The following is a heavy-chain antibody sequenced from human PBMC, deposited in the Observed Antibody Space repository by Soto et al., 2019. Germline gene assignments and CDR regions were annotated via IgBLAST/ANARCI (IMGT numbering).Heavy chain of an antibody. V-gene: IGHV3-48*01. CDR2: ISSSSSTI. J-gene: IGHJ5*02. Sequence: EVQLVESGGGLVQPGGSLRLSCAASGFTFSSYSMNWVRQAPGKGLEWVSYISSSSSTIYYADSVKGRFTISRDNAKNSLYLQMNSLRAEDTAVYYCAGEADYLNWFDPWGPRTLVTVSS. D-gene: IGHD4-17*01. CDR3: AGEADYLNWFDP. CDR1: GFTFSSYS.